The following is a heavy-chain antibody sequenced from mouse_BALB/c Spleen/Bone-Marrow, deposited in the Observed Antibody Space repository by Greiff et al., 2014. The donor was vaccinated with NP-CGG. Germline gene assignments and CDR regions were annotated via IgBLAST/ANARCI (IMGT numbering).Heavy chain of an antibody. CDR1: GFTFSSFG. V-gene: IGHV5-17*02. CDR3: ARKDYFGYAAMDY. CDR2: ISGGSSII. J-gene: IGHJ4*01. Sequence: EVKVVESGGSLVQPGGSRKLSCAASGFTFSSFGMHWVRQAPEKGLEWVAYISGGSSIIYYADTVKGRFTISRDNPKNTLFLQMTSLRSEDTAVYYCARKDYFGYAAMDYWGQGTSVTVSS. D-gene: IGHD1-2*01.